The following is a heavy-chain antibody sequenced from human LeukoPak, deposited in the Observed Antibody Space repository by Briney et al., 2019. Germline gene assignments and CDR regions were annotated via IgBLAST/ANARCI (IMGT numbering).Heavy chain of an antibody. CDR1: GFTFSSYG. J-gene: IGHJ4*02. Sequence: PGGSLRLSCAASGFTFSSYGMPWVRQAPGKGLEWVAVISYDGSNKYYADSVKGRFTISRDNSKNTLYLQMNSLRAEDTAVYYCANMGGSSDRLGTGYWGQGTLVTVSS. CDR3: ANMGGSSDRLGTGY. D-gene: IGHD6-6*01. CDR2: ISYDGSNK. V-gene: IGHV3-30*18.